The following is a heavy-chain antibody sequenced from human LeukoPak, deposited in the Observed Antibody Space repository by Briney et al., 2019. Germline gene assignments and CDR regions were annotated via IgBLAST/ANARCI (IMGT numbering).Heavy chain of an antibody. D-gene: IGHD1-7*01. CDR1: GGTFSSYA. CDR3: ARGGSWELRGAFDI. V-gene: IGHV1-69*13. Sequence: SVKVSCKASGGTFSSYAISWVRQAPGQGLEWMGGIIPIFGTANYAQKFQGRVTITADESTSTAYMELSSLRSEDTAVYYCARGGSWELRGAFDIWGQGTMVTVSS. J-gene: IGHJ3*02. CDR2: IIPIFGTA.